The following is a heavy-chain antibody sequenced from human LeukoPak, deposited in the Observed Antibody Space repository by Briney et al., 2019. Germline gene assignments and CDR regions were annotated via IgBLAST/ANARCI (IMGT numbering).Heavy chain of an antibody. CDR3: AKGGSTNFYYGDV. CDR1: DGSMTNLY. Sequence: SETLSLTCSVSDGSMTNLYWTWIRKPPGKAMEWIGDIYDSGSTRYNTSLESRVTISVDTSKNQFSLKLSSVTAADTAVYYCAKGGSTNFYYGDVWGQGTTVTVSS. CDR2: IYDSGST. V-gene: IGHV4-59*01. J-gene: IGHJ6*02. D-gene: IGHD2/OR15-2a*01.